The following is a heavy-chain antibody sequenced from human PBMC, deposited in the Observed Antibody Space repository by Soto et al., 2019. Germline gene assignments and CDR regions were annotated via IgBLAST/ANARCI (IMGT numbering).Heavy chain of an antibody. V-gene: IGHV1-69*06. J-gene: IGHJ6*02. CDR3: ARVSAAGHRGYSYGMDV. CDR1: GGTFSSYA. Sequence: QVQLVQSGAEVKKPGSSVKVSCKASGGTFSSYAISWVRQAPGQGLEWMGGIIPIFGTANYAQKFQGRVTITADKSTSTAYMELSSLRSEDKAVYYCARVSAAGHRGYSYGMDVWGQGTTVTVSS. D-gene: IGHD6-13*01. CDR2: IIPIFGTA.